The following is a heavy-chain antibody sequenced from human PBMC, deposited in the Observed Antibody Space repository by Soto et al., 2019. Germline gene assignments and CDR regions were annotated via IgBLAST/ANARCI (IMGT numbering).Heavy chain of an antibody. CDR2: IYYSGST. CDR1: GGSISSSSYY. J-gene: IGHJ6*02. D-gene: IGHD5-18*01. V-gene: IGHV4-39*01. Sequence: SETLSLTCTVSGGSISSSSYYWGWIRQPPGKGLEWIGSIYYSGSTYYNPSLKSRVTISVDTSKNQFSLKLSSVNAADTAVYYCARRVQLWLYYYYYGMDVWGQGTTVTVSS. CDR3: ARRVQLWLYYYYYGMDV.